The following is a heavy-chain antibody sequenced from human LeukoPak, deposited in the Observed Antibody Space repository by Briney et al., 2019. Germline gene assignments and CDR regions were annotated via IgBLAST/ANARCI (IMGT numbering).Heavy chain of an antibody. CDR2: ISNSGSTI. V-gene: IGHV3-48*04. CDR1: GFTFSSYA. J-gene: IGHJ4*02. D-gene: IGHD3-22*01. CDR3: ARDPHYYDSSGYLD. Sequence: GGSLRLSCAASGFTFSSYAMSWVRQAPGKGLEWVSYISNSGSTIYYADSVKGRFTISRDNAKNSLYLQMNSLRAEDTAVYYCARDPHYYDSSGYLDWGQGTLVTVSS.